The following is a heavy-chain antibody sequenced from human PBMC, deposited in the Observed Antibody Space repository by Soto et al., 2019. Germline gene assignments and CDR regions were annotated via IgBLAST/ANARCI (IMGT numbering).Heavy chain of an antibody. CDR3: ARDRSTILGVVTPIDY. J-gene: IGHJ4*02. CDR1: GFTFSPYG. Sequence: VQLVESGGGLAHSGGSLRLSCVASGFTFSPYGMNWVRQAPGKGLEWVSYISSSGSIIYYADSVRGRFTVPRDNAKSTLYLEMDGLRDEDTAVYYCARDRSTILGVVTPIDYWGQGTLVTVSS. D-gene: IGHD3-3*01. V-gene: IGHV3-48*02. CDR2: ISSSGSII.